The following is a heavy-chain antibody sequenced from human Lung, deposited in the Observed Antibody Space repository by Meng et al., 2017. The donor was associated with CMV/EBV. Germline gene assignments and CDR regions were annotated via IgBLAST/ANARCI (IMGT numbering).Heavy chain of an antibody. CDR1: GDSISSGGYY. V-gene: IGHV4-30-4*01. D-gene: IGHD5-12*01. CDR2: IYYTGST. CDR3: ASEGHGGYGTFDY. J-gene: IGHJ4*02. Sequence: QVQLQESGPGLVKPSQTLSLTCAVSGDSISSGGYYWSWIRQPPGKGLEWIGYIYYTGSTYYNASLKSRVDISVDTSKSQFSLKLSSVTAADTAVYFCASEGHGGYGTFDYWGQGTLVTVSS.